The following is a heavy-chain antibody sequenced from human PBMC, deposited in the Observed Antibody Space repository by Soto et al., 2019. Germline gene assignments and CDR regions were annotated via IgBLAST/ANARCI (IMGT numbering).Heavy chain of an antibody. Sequence: GGSLRLSCAASGFTFSSYAMHWVRQAPGKGLEWVAVISYDGSNKYYADSVKGRFTISRDNSKNTLYLQMNSLRAEDTAVYYCARAAPMVLAFDYWGQGTTVTVSS. J-gene: IGHJ4*02. D-gene: IGHD2-8*01. CDR3: ARAAPMVLAFDY. CDR1: GFTFSSYA. V-gene: IGHV3-30-3*01. CDR2: ISYDGSNK.